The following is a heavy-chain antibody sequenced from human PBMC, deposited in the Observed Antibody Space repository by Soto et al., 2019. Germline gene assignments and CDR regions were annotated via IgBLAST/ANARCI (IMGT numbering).Heavy chain of an antibody. J-gene: IGHJ4*02. CDR3: AHRASDHFDC. D-gene: IGHD6-6*01. V-gene: IGHV2-5*02. Sequence: QITLKESGPTLVKPTQTLPLTCTFSGFSLSTNEAGVGWIRQPPGKALEGLALIYWDDDMRYSPSLRSRLTITRVTSKKQVVLTRANVDPGDTATFYCAHRASDHFDCWGQGTLVTVSS. CDR2: IYWDDDM. CDR1: GFSLSTNEAG.